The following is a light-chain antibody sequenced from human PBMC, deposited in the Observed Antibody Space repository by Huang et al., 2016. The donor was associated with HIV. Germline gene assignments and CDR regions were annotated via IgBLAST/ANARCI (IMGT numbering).Light chain of an antibody. CDR2: AAS. V-gene: IGKV1-6*01. CDR3: LQTYTYPCT. J-gene: IGKJ1*01. Sequence: IQMTQSPASLSASVGDRVTITCRVSQAIRNDLGWYQQRLGKAPKLLVSAASHWQRGVPSRFSGSGSGTHFTLTIGGLQSEDFATYYCLQTYTYPCTFGQGTKVEI. CDR1: QAIRND.